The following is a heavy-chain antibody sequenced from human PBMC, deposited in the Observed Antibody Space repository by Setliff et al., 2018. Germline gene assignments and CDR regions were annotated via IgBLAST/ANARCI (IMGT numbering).Heavy chain of an antibody. CDR3: ARDTLALKDITLFDY. D-gene: IGHD5-12*01. CDR1: GFSFSDYL. Sequence: ASVKVSCKASGFSFSDYLMNWMRQTPDQRLEWMGRINLNTGNIFYAQGFQGRVTLTRDASISTAYMELTGLRYDDTAIYYCARDTLALKDITLFDYWGQGTLVTVSS. CDR2: INLNTGNI. V-gene: IGHV1-2*02. J-gene: IGHJ4*02.